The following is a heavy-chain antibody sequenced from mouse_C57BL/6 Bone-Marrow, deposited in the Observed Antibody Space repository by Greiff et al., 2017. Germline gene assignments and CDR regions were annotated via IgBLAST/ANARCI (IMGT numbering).Heavy chain of an antibody. CDR1: GFTFSSYA. CDR3: ARDRYGSIPSYAMDY. V-gene: IGHV5-4*01. D-gene: IGHD1-1*01. J-gene: IGHJ4*01. Sequence: DVQLVESGGGLVKPGGSLKLSCAASGFTFSSYAMSWVRQTPEKRLEWVATISDGGSYTYYPDNVKGRFTISRDNAKNNLYLQMSHLKSEDTAMYYCARDRYGSIPSYAMDYWGQGTSVTVSS. CDR2: ISDGGSYT.